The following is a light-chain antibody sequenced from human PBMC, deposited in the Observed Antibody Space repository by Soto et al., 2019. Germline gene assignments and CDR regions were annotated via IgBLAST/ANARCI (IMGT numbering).Light chain of an antibody. V-gene: IGLV2-14*01. CDR1: SSDIGSYNR. Sequence: QSVLTQPASVSGSPGQSIAISCTGTSSDIGSYNRVSWYQQPPGTAPRLIIHDVSNRPSGVSTRFSGSKSGNTASLTISGLQTEDGADYYCSSYTSSSTLFGTGTKVTVL. CDR2: DVS. J-gene: IGLJ1*01. CDR3: SSYTSSSTL.